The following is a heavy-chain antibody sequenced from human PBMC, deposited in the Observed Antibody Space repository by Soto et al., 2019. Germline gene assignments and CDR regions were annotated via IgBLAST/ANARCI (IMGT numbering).Heavy chain of an antibody. CDR2: ISGSGGST. J-gene: IGHJ4*02. CDR3: AKDPRYCSGGSCYSDY. D-gene: IGHD2-15*01. Sequence: EVQLLESGGGLVQPGGSLRLSCAASGFTFSSYAMSWVRQAPGKGLEWVSAISGSGGSTYYADSVKGRFTISRDNSKYTQYLLMNSLRAEDTAVYYCAKDPRYCSGGSCYSDYWGQGTLVTVSS. V-gene: IGHV3-23*01. CDR1: GFTFSSYA.